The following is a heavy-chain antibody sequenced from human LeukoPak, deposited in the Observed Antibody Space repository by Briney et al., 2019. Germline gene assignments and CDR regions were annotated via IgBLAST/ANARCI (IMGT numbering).Heavy chain of an antibody. V-gene: IGHV3-23*01. CDR1: WFTFSSYA. Sequence: GGSLRLSCAGSWFTFSSYAMSWVRQAPGKGLEWVSAISDSGDYTYYADSVKGRFTISRDNSKNTLYLHVTSLRAEDTAVYYCATDPSIGKYCTSGVCSPFDYWGQGTLVTVSS. D-gene: IGHD2-8*01. CDR3: ATDPSIGKYCTSGVCSPFDY. CDR2: ISDSGDYT. J-gene: IGHJ4*02.